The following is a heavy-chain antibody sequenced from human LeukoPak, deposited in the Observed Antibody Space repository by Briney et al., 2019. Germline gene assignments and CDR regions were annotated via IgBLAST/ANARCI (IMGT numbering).Heavy chain of an antibody. J-gene: IGHJ4*02. CDR3: ARGRDYDILTCYSVTTHFDY. CDR1: GGSFSGYY. D-gene: IGHD3-9*01. V-gene: IGHV4-34*01. CDR2: INHSGST. Sequence: SETLSLTCAVYGGSFSGYYWSWIRQPPGKGLEWIGEINHSGSTNYNPSLKSRVTISVDTSKNQFSLKLSSVTAADTAVYYCARGRDYDILTCYSVTTHFDYWGQGTLVTVSS.